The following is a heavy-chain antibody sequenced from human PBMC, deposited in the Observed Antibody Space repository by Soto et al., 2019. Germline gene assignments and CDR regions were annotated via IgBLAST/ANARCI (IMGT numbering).Heavy chain of an antibody. V-gene: IGHV6-1*01. CDR3: AREDFRGAVPGNYFDY. D-gene: IGHD2-2*01. Sequence: SQTLSLTCAISGESVSSNSAAWNWIRQSPSRGLEGLGRTYYRSKWYNDYAVSVKSLITINPDTSKNQFSLQLNSVTPEDTAVYYCAREDFRGAVPGNYFDYWGQGTLVTVSS. J-gene: IGHJ4*02. CDR1: GESVSSNSAA. CDR2: TYYRSKWYN.